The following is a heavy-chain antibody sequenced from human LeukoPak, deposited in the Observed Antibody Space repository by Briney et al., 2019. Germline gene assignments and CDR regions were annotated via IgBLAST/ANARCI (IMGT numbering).Heavy chain of an antibody. CDR1: GYTFTSYY. J-gene: IGHJ4*02. CDR2: MNPNSGNT. CDR3: ARGLRRYYYDSRGFDY. Sequence: ASVKVSCKASGYTFTSYYMHWVRQATGQGLEWMGWMNPNSGNTGYAQKFQGRVTITRNTSISTAYMELSSLRSEDTAVYYCARGLRRYYYDSRGFDYWGQGTLVTVSS. D-gene: IGHD3-22*01. V-gene: IGHV1-8*03.